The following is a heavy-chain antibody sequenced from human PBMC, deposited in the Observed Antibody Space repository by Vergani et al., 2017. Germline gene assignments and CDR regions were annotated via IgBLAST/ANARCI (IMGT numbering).Heavy chain of an antibody. CDR3: AGSPVDTATARAGHFDY. CDR2: IYHSGST. CDR1: GGSISSGGYS. J-gene: IGHJ4*02. D-gene: IGHD5-18*01. Sequence: QLQLQESGSGLVKPSQTLSLTCAVSGGSISSGGYSWSWIRQPPGKGLEWIGYIYHSGSTYYNPSLKSRVTISVDRSKNQFSLKLSSVTAAATAVYYCAGSPVDTATARAGHFDYWGQGTLVTVSS. V-gene: IGHV4-30-2*01.